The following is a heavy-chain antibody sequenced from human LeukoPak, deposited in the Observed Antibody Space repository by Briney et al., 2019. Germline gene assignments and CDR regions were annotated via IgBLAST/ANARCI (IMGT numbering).Heavy chain of an antibody. CDR1: GYTFTTYA. Sequence: ASVKVSCKASGYTFTTYAMHWVRQAPGQRLEWMGCINAGNGNTKYSQKFQGRVTITRDTSASTAYMELSSLRSEDTAVYYCARRELAGSTAYFDYWGQGTLVTVSS. CDR2: INAGNGNT. CDR3: ARRELAGSTAYFDY. D-gene: IGHD1-26*01. J-gene: IGHJ4*02. V-gene: IGHV1-3*01.